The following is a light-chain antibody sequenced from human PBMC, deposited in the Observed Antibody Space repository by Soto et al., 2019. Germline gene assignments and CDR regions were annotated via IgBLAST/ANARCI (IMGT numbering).Light chain of an antibody. CDR1: SIDVGGYNY. CDR3: SSYAGSNNLRV. J-gene: IGLJ1*01. V-gene: IGLV2-8*01. CDR2: EVS. Sequence: QSVLTQPPSASGPPGQSVTISCTGTSIDVGGYNYVSWYQQHPGKAPKLVIFEVSKRPSGVPDRFSGSKSGNTASLTVSGLQAEDEADYYCSSYAGSNNLRVFGTGTKVTV.